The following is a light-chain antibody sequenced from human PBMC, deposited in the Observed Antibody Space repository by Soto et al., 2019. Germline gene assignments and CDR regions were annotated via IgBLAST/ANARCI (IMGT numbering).Light chain of an antibody. CDR2: DDN. CDR3: GSWDSSLSAYV. CDR1: SSNIGGNS. V-gene: IGLV1-51*01. Sequence: QSVLTQPPSVSAAPGQKVTISCSGSSSNIGGNSVSWYQQLPATAPKLLIYDDNKRPSGTPDRFSGSQSGTSATLGITGFQTGDEADYYCGSWDSSLSAYVFGTGTKLTVL. J-gene: IGLJ1*01.